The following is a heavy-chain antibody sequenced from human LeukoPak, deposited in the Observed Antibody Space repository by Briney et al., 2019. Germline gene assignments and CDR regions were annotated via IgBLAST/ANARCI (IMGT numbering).Heavy chain of an antibody. J-gene: IGHJ6*03. V-gene: IGHV4-34*01. CDR1: GGSFSGYY. D-gene: IGHD2-21*01. Sequence: SETLSLTCAVYGGSFSGYYWSWIRQPPGKGLEWIGEINHSGSTNYNPSLKSRVTISVDTSKNEFSLKLNSVAAADTAVYYCARHSPASYYYMDVWGKGTTVTLSS. CDR3: ARHSPASYYYMDV. CDR2: INHSGST.